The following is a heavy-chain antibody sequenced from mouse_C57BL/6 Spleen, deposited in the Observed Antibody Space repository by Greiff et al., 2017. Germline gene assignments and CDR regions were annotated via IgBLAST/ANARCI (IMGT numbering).Heavy chain of an antibody. CDR2: ICPGDGDT. D-gene: IGHD4-1*01. J-gene: IGHJ2*01. CDR1: GYAFSSSW. V-gene: IGHV1-82*01. CDR3: ARRNWDVGYFDD. Sequence: VKLMESGPELVKPGASVKLSCKASGYAFSSSWMNWVKQRPGKGLEWIGRICPGDGDTNYNGKFKGKATLTADKSSSTAYMQLSSLTSEDSAVYFCARRNWDVGYFDDWGQGTTLTVSS.